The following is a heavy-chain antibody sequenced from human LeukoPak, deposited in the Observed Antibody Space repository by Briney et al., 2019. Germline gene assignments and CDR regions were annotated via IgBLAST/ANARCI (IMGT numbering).Heavy chain of an antibody. CDR3: ARERWFGEFYWFDP. V-gene: IGHV4-34*01. J-gene: IGHJ5*02. CDR2: INHSGST. CDR1: GGSFSGYY. D-gene: IGHD3-10*01. Sequence: SETLSLTCAVYGGSFSGYYWSWIRQPPGKGLEWIGEINHSGSTNYNPSLKSRVTISVDTSKNQFSLKLSSVTAADTAVYYCARERWFGEFYWFDPWGQGTLVTVSS.